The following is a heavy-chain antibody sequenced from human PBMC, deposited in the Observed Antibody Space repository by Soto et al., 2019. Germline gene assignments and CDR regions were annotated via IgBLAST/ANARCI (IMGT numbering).Heavy chain of an antibody. D-gene: IGHD6-13*01. V-gene: IGHV3-23*01. J-gene: IGHJ4*02. CDR2: ISGSGGST. Sequence: EVQLLESGGGLVQHGGSLRLSCAASGFTISSYAMSWVRQAPGKGLEWVSAISGSGGSTYYADSVKGRFTISRDNSKNTLYLQMNSLRAEDTAVYYCAKEGSSCNYFDYWGQGTLVTVSS. CDR3: AKEGSSCNYFDY. CDR1: GFTISSYA.